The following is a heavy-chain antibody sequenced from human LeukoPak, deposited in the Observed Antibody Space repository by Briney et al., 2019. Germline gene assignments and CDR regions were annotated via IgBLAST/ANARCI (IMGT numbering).Heavy chain of an antibody. J-gene: IGHJ4*02. V-gene: IGHV3-33*06. Sequence: PGRSLRLSCAASGFTFSSYGMHWVRQAPGKGLEWVAVIWYDGSNKYYADSVKSRFTISRDNSKNTLYLQMNSLRAEDTAVYYCANDGGKISYWGQGTLVTVSS. CDR1: GFTFSSYG. CDR2: IWYDGSNK. CDR3: ANDGGKISY. D-gene: IGHD2-15*01.